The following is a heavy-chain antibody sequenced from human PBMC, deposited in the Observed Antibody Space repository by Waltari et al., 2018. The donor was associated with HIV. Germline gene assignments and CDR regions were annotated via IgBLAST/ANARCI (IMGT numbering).Heavy chain of an antibody. CDR1: GFPFGDYA. D-gene: IGHD3-10*01. CDR2: ISWNSVRI. J-gene: IGHJ5*02. V-gene: IGHV3-9*01. Sequence: EVQLVESGGGLVQHGRSLRLSRAASGFPFGDYAMHWVRQAPGKGLEWVSSISWNSVRITYADSVRGRFTVSRDNAKNYLYLQMNSLRPDDTAFYYCARGPMYNWFDPWGQGSLVTVSS. CDR3: ARGPMYNWFDP.